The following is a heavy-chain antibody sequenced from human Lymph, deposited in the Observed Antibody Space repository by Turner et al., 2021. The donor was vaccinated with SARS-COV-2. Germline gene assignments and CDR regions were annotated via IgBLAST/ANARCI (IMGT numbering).Heavy chain of an antibody. Sequence: EVQLVDSGGGLVQPGGSLSPSCAASGFTFSSYSMNWVRQAPGKGLEWVSYISISSSTIYYADSVKGRFTISRDNAKNSLYLQMNSLRDEDTAVYYCARDRGGYGAYYYGMDVWGQGTTVTVSS. J-gene: IGHJ6*02. D-gene: IGHD2-15*01. CDR3: ARDRGGYGAYYYGMDV. CDR2: ISISSSTI. CDR1: GFTFSSYS. V-gene: IGHV3-48*02.